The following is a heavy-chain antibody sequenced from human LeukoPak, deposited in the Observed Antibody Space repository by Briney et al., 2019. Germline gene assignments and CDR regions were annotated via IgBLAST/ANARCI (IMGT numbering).Heavy chain of an antibody. D-gene: IGHD3-10*01. CDR2: IYSGGST. CDR3: AVAMVRGVIFDY. Sequence: PGGSLRLSCAASGFTFSSYYMNWVRQAPGKGLEWVSVIYSGGSTYYADSVKGRFTISRHNSKNTLYLQMNSLRAEDTAVYYCAVAMVRGVIFDYWGQGTLVTVSS. CDR1: GFTFSSYY. V-gene: IGHV3-53*04. J-gene: IGHJ4*02.